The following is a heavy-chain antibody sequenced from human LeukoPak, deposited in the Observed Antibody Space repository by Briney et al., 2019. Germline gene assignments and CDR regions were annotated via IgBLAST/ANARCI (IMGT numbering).Heavy chain of an antibody. D-gene: IGHD1-7*01. V-gene: IGHV3-74*01. CDR1: GFSFSSYL. Sequence: GGSVRLSCAASGFSFSSYLMHWVRQVPGKGLVWVSRINTDGSDITYADSVKGRFTISRDNAKNTLYLQMNSLRAEDTAVYYCARTGNLLDYWGQGTLVTVSS. CDR2: INTDGSDI. CDR3: ARTGNLLDY. J-gene: IGHJ4*02.